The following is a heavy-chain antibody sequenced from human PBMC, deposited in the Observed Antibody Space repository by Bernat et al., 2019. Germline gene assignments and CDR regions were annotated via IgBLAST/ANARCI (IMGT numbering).Heavy chain of an antibody. D-gene: IGHD5-12*01. CDR1: GYSFTTHW. J-gene: IGHJ4*02. Sequence: EVQLVQSGAEVKKPGESLKISCKGSGYSFTTHWIGWVRQMPGKGLELMGLIYPGDSDTRYSPSFQGQVTISADKSINTAYLQWSSLKASDTAMYYCARQEDLVATVTGCFDYWGQGTLVTVSS. CDR2: IYPGDSDT. V-gene: IGHV5-51*01. CDR3: ARQEDLVATVTGCFDY.